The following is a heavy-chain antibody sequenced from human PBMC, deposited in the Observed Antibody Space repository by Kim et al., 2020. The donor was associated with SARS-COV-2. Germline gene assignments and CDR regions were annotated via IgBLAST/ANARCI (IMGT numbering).Heavy chain of an antibody. D-gene: IGHD2-8*02. V-gene: IGHV3-72*01. J-gene: IGHJ4*02. Sequence: ASVKGRFTISRDVSKNSLYLQMDSLKTEDTAVYYCARGDFDTGGYVYHAFWGQGTLVTVSS. CDR3: ARGDFDTGGYVYHAF.